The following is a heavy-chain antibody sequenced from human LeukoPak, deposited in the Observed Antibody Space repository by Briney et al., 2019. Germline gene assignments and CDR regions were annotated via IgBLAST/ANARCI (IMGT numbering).Heavy chain of an antibody. J-gene: IGHJ4*02. Sequence: GGSLRLSCAASGFTFSSYWMSWVRQAPGKGLEWVANIKQDGSEKYYVDSVKGRFTISRDNAKNSLYLQMNSLRAEDTAMYYCARAGGYSYGYFVYWGQGTLVTVSS. D-gene: IGHD5-18*01. V-gene: IGHV3-7*03. CDR1: GFTFSSYW. CDR3: ARAGGYSYGYFVY. CDR2: IKQDGSEK.